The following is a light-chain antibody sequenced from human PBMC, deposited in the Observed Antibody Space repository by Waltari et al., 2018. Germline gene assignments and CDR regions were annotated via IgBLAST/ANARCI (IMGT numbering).Light chain of an antibody. V-gene: IGKV3-15*01. CDR3: QQYNNWPLYT. CDR1: QSVSSN. CDR2: GAS. Sequence: EIVMTQSPATLSVSPGERATISCRASQSVSSNVAWYQQKPGQAPRLLIYGASTRATGIPARFSGSGSGTEFTLTISSMQSEDFAVYYCQQYNNWPLYTFGQGTKLEIK. J-gene: IGKJ2*01.